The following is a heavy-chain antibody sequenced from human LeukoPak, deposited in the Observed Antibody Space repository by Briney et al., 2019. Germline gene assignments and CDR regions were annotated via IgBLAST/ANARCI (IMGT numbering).Heavy chain of an antibody. CDR2: ISSNGGST. Sequence: GGSLRLSCAASGFTFSSYAMHWVRQAPGKGLEYVSAISSNGGSTYYANSVKGRFTISRDNSKNTLYLQMGSLRAEDMAEYYCARDYYDSSGYEEGGYYYYMDVWGKGTTVTVSS. V-gene: IGHV3-64*01. CDR3: ARDYYDSSGYEEGGYYYYMDV. D-gene: IGHD3-22*01. CDR1: GFTFSSYA. J-gene: IGHJ6*03.